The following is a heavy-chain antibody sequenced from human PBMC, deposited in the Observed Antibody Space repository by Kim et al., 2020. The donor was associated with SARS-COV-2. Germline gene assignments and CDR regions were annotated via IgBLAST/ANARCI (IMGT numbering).Heavy chain of an antibody. V-gene: IGHV3-21*01. D-gene: IGHD6-19*01. CDR3: ASPRSYSSGGGGEAGY. CDR2: ISSSSSYI. CDR1: GFTFSSYS. J-gene: IGHJ4*02. Sequence: GGSLRLSCAASGFTFSSYSMNWVRQAPGKGLEWVSSISSSSSYIYYADSVKGRFTISRDNAKNSLYLQMNSLRAEDTAVYYCASPRSYSSGGGGEAGYWGQGTLVTVSS.